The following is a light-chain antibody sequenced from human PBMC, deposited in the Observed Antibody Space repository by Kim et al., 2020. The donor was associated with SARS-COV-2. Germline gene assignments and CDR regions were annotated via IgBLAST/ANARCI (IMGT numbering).Light chain of an antibody. Sequence: QSVLTQPPSASGTPGQRVTISCSGGTSNVGTHSVIWYRHLPGSAPRLVIYTNNLRPSWVPGRFSGSKSGTSASLAISGLQSEDEADYYCAVWDGSLNVVIFGGGTQLTVL. J-gene: IGLJ2*01. CDR3: AVWDGSLNVVI. V-gene: IGLV1-44*01. CDR2: TNN. CDR1: TSNVGTHS.